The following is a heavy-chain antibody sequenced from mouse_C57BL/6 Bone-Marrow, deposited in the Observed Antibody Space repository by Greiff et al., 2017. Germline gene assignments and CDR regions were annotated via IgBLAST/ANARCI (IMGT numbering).Heavy chain of an antibody. CDR3: ARKKGLYDGYYGY. J-gene: IGHJ2*01. D-gene: IGHD2-3*01. CDR1: GYTFTSYW. V-gene: IGHV1-72*01. CDR2: IDPNSGGT. Sequence: VKQSCKASGYTFTSYWMHWVKQRPGRGLEWIGRIDPNSGGTKYNEKFKSKATLTVDKPSSTAYMQLSSLTSEDSAVYYCARKKGLYDGYYGYWGQGTTLTVSS.